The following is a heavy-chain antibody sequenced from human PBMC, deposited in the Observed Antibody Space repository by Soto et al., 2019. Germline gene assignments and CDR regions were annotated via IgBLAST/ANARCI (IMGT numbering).Heavy chain of an antibody. CDR1: GFTCDNYY. Sequence: QVQLVESGGGWVKTGGSLRLSCAASGFTCDNYYMSWIRQAPGKGLEWVSYISSSDGTTYYAGSLKVRFTISRDNAKNSLYLQINSLRAEDTAVYYCAREINYTKYPRVIDYWGQGTLVTVSS. V-gene: IGHV3-11*01. CDR3: AREINYTKYPRVIDY. J-gene: IGHJ4*02. D-gene: IGHD4-4*01. CDR2: ISSSDGTT.